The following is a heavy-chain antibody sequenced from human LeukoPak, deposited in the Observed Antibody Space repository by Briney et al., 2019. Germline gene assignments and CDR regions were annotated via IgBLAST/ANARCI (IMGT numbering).Heavy chain of an antibody. J-gene: IGHJ4*02. D-gene: IGHD6-19*01. Sequence: GGSLRLSCAASGFTFSDHYMDWVRQAPGKGLEWVGRTRNKANSYTTEYAASVKGRFTISRDDSKNSLYLQMNSLKTEDTAVYYCARGRSHSSGWYDWGQGTLVTVSS. CDR1: GFTFSDHY. CDR3: ARGRSHSSGWYD. V-gene: IGHV3-72*01. CDR2: TRNKANSYTT.